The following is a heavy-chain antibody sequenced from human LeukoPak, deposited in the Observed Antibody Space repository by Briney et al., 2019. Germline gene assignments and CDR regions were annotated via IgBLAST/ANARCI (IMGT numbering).Heavy chain of an antibody. Sequence: GGSLRLSCAASGFTFDDYAMHWVRQAPGKGLEWVSLISGDGGSAYYAGSVKGRFTISRDNSKNSLYLQMNSLRTEDTALYYCAKDNYYDSSGPQGDWGQGTLVTVSS. CDR2: ISGDGGSA. J-gene: IGHJ4*02. CDR3: AKDNYYDSSGPQGD. D-gene: IGHD3-22*01. V-gene: IGHV3-43*02. CDR1: GFTFDDYA.